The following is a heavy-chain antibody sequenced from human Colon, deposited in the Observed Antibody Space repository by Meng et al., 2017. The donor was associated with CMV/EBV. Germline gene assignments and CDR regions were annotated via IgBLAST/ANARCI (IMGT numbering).Heavy chain of an antibody. Sequence: GGSLRLSCEASGFTFSSFAMTWVRQAPGKGLEWVSTIRGSDDKTYYSDSVKGRFTISRDNSKNTLYLQMNSLRAEDTAVYYCAKGAEYFDFWTAPDWGQGTLVTVSS. CDR2: IRGSDDKT. CDR1: GFTFSSFA. J-gene: IGHJ4*02. V-gene: IGHV3-23*01. CDR3: AKGAEYFDFWTAPD. D-gene: IGHD3/OR15-3a*01.